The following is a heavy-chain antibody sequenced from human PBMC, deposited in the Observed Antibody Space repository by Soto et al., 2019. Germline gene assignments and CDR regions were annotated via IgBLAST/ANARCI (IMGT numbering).Heavy chain of an antibody. CDR1: GGSISSGGYY. V-gene: IGHV4-31*03. CDR3: GTVCGGGCRQGMDV. J-gene: IGHJ6*02. Sequence: QVQLQESGPGLVKPSQTLSLTCTVSGGSISSGGYYWSWIRQHPGKGLEWIGYIYDSGSTYYNPSRKIRVTFTEDTANNQLDRKQSPVTRAVTAVYYCGTVCGGGCRQGMDVWGQGNTVTVAS. CDR2: IYDSGST. D-gene: IGHD2-21*02.